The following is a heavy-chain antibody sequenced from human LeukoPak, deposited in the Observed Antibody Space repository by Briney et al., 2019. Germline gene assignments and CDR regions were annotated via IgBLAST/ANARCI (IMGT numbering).Heavy chain of an antibody. J-gene: IGHJ6*02. CDR3: ARQLYSSATV. Sequence: SETLSLTCTVSGDSISSSNYFWGWIRQPPGRGLEWVGNIYHSWNTFYNPSIKSRVTISADTSKNQFSLKLTFVTVADTAVYSCARQLYSSATVWGQGTTVIVSS. V-gene: IGHV4-39*01. D-gene: IGHD6-25*01. CDR2: IYHSWNT. CDR1: GDSISSSNYF.